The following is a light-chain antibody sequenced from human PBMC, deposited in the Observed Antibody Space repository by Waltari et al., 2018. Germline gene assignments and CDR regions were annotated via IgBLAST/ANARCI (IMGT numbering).Light chain of an antibody. Sequence: IVMTQTPPSLSVTPGQSASISCKSNQSLLYSDGKTSLHWYLQRPGQSPQLLIYDVSSRFAGVPDRINGHGSGTDFTLEISRVEAEDVGVYYCMQGLLPPLTFGGGTKVEIK. CDR3: MQGLLPPLT. CDR2: DVS. CDR1: QSLLYSDGKTS. J-gene: IGKJ4*01. V-gene: IGKV2-29*02.